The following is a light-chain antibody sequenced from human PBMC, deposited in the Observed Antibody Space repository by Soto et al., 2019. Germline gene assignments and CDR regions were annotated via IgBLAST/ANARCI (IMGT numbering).Light chain of an antibody. CDR3: GSHAGGXTYV. Sequence: QSVMTQPAAVSGSPGQSITISCTGTSSYVGSDNVVSWYQHYPGKAPQLMIYEAFKRPSEVSSRFSGSRSGNTASLTISGLPAEDEADYYCGSHAGGXTYVFGPGTKVXV. J-gene: IGLJ1*01. CDR2: EAF. CDR1: SSYVGSDNV. V-gene: IGLV2-23*01.